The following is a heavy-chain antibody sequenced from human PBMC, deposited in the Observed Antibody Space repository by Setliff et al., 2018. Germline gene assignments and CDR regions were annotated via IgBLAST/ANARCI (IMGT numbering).Heavy chain of an antibody. D-gene: IGHD2-2*01. J-gene: IGHJ5*02. CDR1: GGSFSGYY. CDR3: SRGYCSSPSCFFAGWFDP. V-gene: IGHV4-34*01. CDR2: INHTGST. Sequence: SETLSLTCAVYGGSFSGYYWSWIRQPPGKGLEWIGEINHTGSTNYSPSLKSRVTISVDTSKNQFSLKLTSVTAADTAVYYCSRGYCSSPSCFFAGWFDPWGQGTLVTVSS.